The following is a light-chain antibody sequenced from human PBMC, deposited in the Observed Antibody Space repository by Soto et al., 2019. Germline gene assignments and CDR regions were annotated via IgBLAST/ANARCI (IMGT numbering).Light chain of an antibody. Sequence: QSVLTQPPSVSGAPGQTVTISCTGSSSNIGARYDVHWYRQLPGTAPKLLIYRDSNRPSGVPDRFSGFRSGTPASLAITGLLVEDEADYYCQPYDTSLSVWVFGGGTRLTVL. CDR2: RDS. V-gene: IGLV1-40*01. J-gene: IGLJ3*02. CDR1: SSNIGARYD. CDR3: QPYDTSLSVWV.